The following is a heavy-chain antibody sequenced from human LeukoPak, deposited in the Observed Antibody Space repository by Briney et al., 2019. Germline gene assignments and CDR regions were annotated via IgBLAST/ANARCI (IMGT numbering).Heavy chain of an antibody. CDR3: ARLHVDTAMVTTKWYFDY. CDR2: IYYSGST. V-gene: IGHV4-59*08. Sequence: PSETLSLTRTVSGGSISSYYWSWIRQPPGKGLEWIGYIYYSGSTNYNPSLKSRVTISVDTSKNQFSLKLSSVTAADTAVYYCARLHVDTAMVTTKWYFDYWGQGTLVTVSS. CDR1: GGSISSYY. D-gene: IGHD5-18*01. J-gene: IGHJ4*02.